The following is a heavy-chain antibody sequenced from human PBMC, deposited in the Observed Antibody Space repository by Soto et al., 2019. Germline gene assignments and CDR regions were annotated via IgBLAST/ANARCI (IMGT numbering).Heavy chain of an antibody. D-gene: IGHD2-21*02. V-gene: IGHV3-7*03. Sequence: LVQSGGGLVPPGESLTLSCAASQFTFGNFWMNWVRQAPGKGLEWVANIKKDDSERDYLDSVKGRFTISRDNARNSLYLHMSGLTAGDTAVYFCARRKRGDSAFRAFDLWGQGTVVSVSS. CDR1: QFTFGNFW. J-gene: IGHJ3*01. CDR3: ARRKRGDSAFRAFDL. CDR2: IKKDDSER.